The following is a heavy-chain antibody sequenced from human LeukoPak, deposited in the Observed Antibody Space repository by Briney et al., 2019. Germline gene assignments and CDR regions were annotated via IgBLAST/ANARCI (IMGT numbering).Heavy chain of an antibody. D-gene: IGHD3-22*01. CDR1: GGTFSTYA. CDR3: ARAPITMIVVVFDY. CDR2: MNPNSGNT. Sequence: ASVKVSCKASGGTFSTYAFNWVRQATRQGLEWMGWMNPNSGNTGYAQKFQGRVTMTRNTSISTAYMELSRLRSDDTAVYYCARAPITMIVVVFDYWGQGTLVTVSS. V-gene: IGHV1-8*02. J-gene: IGHJ4*02.